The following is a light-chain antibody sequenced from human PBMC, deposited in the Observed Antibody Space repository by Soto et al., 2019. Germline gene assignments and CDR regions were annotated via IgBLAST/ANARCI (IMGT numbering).Light chain of an antibody. CDR3: QQYGSSPPVT. Sequence: EIVMTQSPATLSVSPGERATLSCRASQSVSSNLAWYQQKPGQAPRLLIYGASGRATGIPDRFSGSGSGTDFTLTISRLEPEDFAVYYCQQYGSSPPVTFGQGTRLEIK. CDR1: QSVSSN. J-gene: IGKJ5*01. V-gene: IGKV3-20*01. CDR2: GAS.